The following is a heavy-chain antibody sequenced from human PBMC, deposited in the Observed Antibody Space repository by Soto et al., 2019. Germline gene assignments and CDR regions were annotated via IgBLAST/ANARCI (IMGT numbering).Heavy chain of an antibody. Sequence: ASVKVSCKASGYSFTGLDINWVRQTAGQGLEWMGWMEPSTGRTGYAQKFQGRVTMTRDTSINTAYMELTTLTSDDTAFYYCARGVSAGVDYWGQGTLVTVSS. CDR1: GYSFTGLD. CDR2: MEPSTGRT. J-gene: IGHJ4*02. D-gene: IGHD1-26*01. CDR3: ARGVSAGVDY. V-gene: IGHV1-8*01.